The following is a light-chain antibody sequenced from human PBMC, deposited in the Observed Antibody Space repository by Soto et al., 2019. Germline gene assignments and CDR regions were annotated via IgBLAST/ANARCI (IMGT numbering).Light chain of an antibody. CDR2: TTY. CDR1: DSNIGSYS. CDR3: AAWDDSLNGHV. J-gene: IGLJ1*01. Sequence: QSVLTQPHSVSGTPGQRLTVSCSGSDSNIGSYSVHWFQQLPGTAPTLLISTTYQRPSGVPERFSGSKSGTSASLAISGLQPEDDADYYCAAWDDSLNGHVFGTGTKVTVL. V-gene: IGLV1-44*01.